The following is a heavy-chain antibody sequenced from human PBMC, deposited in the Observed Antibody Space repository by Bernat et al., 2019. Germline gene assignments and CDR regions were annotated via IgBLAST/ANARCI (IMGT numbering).Heavy chain of an antibody. CDR3: GKGAEVCSGSACYRPSNY. CDR1: GFTFSTYA. J-gene: IGHJ4*02. Sequence: EVHVLESGGGLVQPGGSLRLSCAASGFTFSTYAMSWVRQAPGKGLEWVSGINAGGGRTYYADTVKGRFTISRDNSRNTVNLQMNSLRAEETALYYCGKGAEVCSGSACYRPSNYWGQGTLVTVSA. V-gene: IGHV3-23*01. D-gene: IGHD2-15*01. CDR2: INAGGGRT.